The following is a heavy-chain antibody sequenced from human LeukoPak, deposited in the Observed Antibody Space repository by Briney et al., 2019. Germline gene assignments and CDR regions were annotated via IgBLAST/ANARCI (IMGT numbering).Heavy chain of an antibody. CDR1: GFTFSSYS. CDR3: ARASRSGSPPYWD. CDR2: ISSSSSTI. V-gene: IGHV3-48*01. Sequence: PGGSLRLSCAASGFTFSSYSMNWVCQAPGKGLEWVSYISSSSSTIYYADSVKGRFTISRDNAKNSLYLQMHSLRAEDTAVYYCARASRSGSPPYWDWGQGTLVTVSS. J-gene: IGHJ4*02. D-gene: IGHD1-26*01.